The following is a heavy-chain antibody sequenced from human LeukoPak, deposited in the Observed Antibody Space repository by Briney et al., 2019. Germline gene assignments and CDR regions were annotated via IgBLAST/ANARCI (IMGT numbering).Heavy chain of an antibody. CDR1: GFTFSSYA. CDR2: ISGSGATT. V-gene: IGHV3-23*01. Sequence: PGGSLRLSCAAPGFTFSSYAMSWVRQAPGKGLEWVSAISGSGATTYYADSVKGRFTISRDNSKNTFYLQMNSLRAEDTAVYYCGRATGDIAGAYFDYWGQGALVTVSS. CDR3: GRATGDIAGAYFDY. J-gene: IGHJ4*02. D-gene: IGHD1-26*01.